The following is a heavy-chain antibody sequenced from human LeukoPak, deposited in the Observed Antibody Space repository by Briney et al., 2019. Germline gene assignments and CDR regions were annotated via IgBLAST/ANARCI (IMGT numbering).Heavy chain of an antibody. J-gene: IGHJ4*02. CDR2: INADSSTI. Sequence: PGGSLRLSCAASGFTFSTYNMNWVRQAPGKGLAWISYINADSSTIQYADSVRGRFTTSRDNAKNSLYLQMNSLRAEDTAVYYCVRDNSRGQSLGVIYWGQGSLVTVSS. CDR3: VRDNSRGQSLGVIY. CDR1: GFTFSTYN. D-gene: IGHD3-22*01. V-gene: IGHV3-48*01.